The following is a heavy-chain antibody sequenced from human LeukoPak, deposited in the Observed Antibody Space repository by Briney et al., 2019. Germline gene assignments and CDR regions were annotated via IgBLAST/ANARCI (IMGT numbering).Heavy chain of an antibody. D-gene: IGHD2-15*01. J-gene: IGHJ6*03. CDR3: ASLGYCSGGSCYSEAYYYMDV. CDR1: GYSFTSYY. V-gene: IGHV1-46*01. Sequence: ASVKVSCKASGYSFTSYYIHWVRQAPGQGLEWLGIINPSGGSTSYAQKFQGRVTMTRDMSTSTVYMELSSLRSEDTAVYYCASLGYCSGGSCYSEAYYYMDVWGKGTTVTVPS. CDR2: INPSGGST.